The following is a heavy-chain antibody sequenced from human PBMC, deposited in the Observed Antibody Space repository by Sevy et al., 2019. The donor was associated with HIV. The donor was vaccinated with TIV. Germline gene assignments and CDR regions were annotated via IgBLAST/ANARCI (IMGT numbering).Heavy chain of an antibody. CDR2: LSYDERNK. J-gene: IGHJ6*02. Sequence: GGSLRLSCAASGYIFSSYGIHWVRQAPGKGLEWVAFLSYDERNKYYADSVKGRFTISGDSSKNTFYLQMNNLRADDTAVDYCAKDRDVLLVPSTMRDEYPGYGMDVWGQGTTVTVSS. D-gene: IGHD2-2*01. CDR1: GYIFSSYG. V-gene: IGHV3-30*18. CDR3: AKDRDVLLVPSTMRDEYPGYGMDV.